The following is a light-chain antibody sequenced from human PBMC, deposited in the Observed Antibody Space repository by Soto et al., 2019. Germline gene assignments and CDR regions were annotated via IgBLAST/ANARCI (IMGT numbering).Light chain of an antibody. CDR1: QGISSY. J-gene: IGKJ1*01. Sequence: IQLTQSPSSLSASVGDRVTISCRASQGISSYLAWYQQKPGKAPNLLVYAASTLQSGVPSRFSGSGSGTDFTLNISSLQPEDFATYYCQQLNSYPRTFGQGTKVEMK. V-gene: IGKV1-9*01. CDR3: QQLNSYPRT. CDR2: AAS.